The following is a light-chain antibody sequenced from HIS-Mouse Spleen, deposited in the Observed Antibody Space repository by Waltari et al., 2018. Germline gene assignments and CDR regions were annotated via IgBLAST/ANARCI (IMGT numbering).Light chain of an antibody. CDR2: NNT. CDR3: CSYAGSYTFPYV. Sequence: QSVLTQPPSASGTPGQRVTISCSGSSSNIGSNTVNWYQQLPGTAPKLLIYNNTRRPSGAPARCSGSKSGTSASLTISGLQAEDEADYYCCSYAGSYTFPYVFGTGTKVTVL. V-gene: IGLV1-44*01. J-gene: IGLJ1*01. CDR1: SSNIGSNT.